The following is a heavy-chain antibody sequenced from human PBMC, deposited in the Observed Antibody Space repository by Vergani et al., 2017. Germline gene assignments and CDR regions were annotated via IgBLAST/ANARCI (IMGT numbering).Heavy chain of an antibody. Sequence: QLQLQESGPGLVKPSETLSLTCTVSGGSISSSSYYWGWIRQPPGKGLEWIGSIYYSGSTYYNPSLKSRVTISVDTSKNQFSLKLSSVTAADTAVYYCAGEVDYYDSSGYSPPARGFDPWGQGTLVTVSS. CDR1: GGSISSSSYY. CDR2: IYYSGST. CDR3: AGEVDYYDSSGYSPPARGFDP. V-gene: IGHV4-39*01. J-gene: IGHJ5*02. D-gene: IGHD3-22*01.